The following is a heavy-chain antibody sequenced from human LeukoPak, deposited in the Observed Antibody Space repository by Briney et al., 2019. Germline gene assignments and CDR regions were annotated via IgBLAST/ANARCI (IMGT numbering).Heavy chain of an antibody. D-gene: IGHD3-22*01. V-gene: IGHV3-21*01. CDR2: ISSSSSYI. CDR3: ARDPRPNYYDSSGYNDDAFDI. J-gene: IGHJ3*02. CDR1: GFTFSSYS. Sequence: GGSLRLSCAASGFTFSSYSMNWVRQAPGKGLEWVSSISSSSSYIYYADSVKGRFTISRDNAKNSLYLQMNSLRAEDTAVYYCARDPRPNYYDSSGYNDDAFDIWGQGTMVTVSS.